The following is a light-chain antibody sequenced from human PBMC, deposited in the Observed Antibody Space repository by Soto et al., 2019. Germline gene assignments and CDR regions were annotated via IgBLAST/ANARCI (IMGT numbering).Light chain of an antibody. CDR2: LNSDGSH. Sequence: QAVVTQSPSASASLGASVKLTCTLSSGHSTNASAWHQQQPQKGPRHLMNLNSDGSHSKGEGIPDRFSGSSSGTDRYLTICSLQFEDEADYYCQTWGSGIWVFGGGTKVTVL. CDR1: SGHSTNA. V-gene: IGLV4-69*01. CDR3: QTWGSGIWV. J-gene: IGLJ3*02.